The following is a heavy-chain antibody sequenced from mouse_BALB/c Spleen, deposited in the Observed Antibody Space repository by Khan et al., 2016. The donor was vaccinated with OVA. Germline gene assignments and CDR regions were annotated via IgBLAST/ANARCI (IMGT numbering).Heavy chain of an antibody. Sequence: VQLKESGPELMKPGASVKISCKASGYSFTTYYIHWVIQSHGKSLEWIGFIDPLSGGTTYNQKFKGKAPLTEAKSSRTAYIHHSTLTPEAYAVYYCTIHGYVAWLTYWGQGTLFTVSA. J-gene: IGHJ3*01. V-gene: IGHV1S135*01. CDR3: TIHGYVAWLTY. CDR1: GYSFTTYY. CDR2: IDPLSGGT. D-gene: IGHD2-2*01.